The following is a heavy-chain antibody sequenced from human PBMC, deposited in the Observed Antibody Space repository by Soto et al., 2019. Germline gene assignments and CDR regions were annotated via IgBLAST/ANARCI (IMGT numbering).Heavy chain of an antibody. CDR1: GGSFSAYY. D-gene: IGHD5-12*01. Sequence: SETLSLTCAVYGGSFSAYYWSWIRQPPGKGLEWIGEINHSGGTSYNPYLKSRVTISVDTSKSQFSLKLTSVTAAPTAAYSRARLVGDEGDGYTFLDFWGQGTLGTVS. CDR2: INHSGGT. V-gene: IGHV4-34*01. J-gene: IGHJ4*02. CDR3: ARLVGDEGDGYTFLDF.